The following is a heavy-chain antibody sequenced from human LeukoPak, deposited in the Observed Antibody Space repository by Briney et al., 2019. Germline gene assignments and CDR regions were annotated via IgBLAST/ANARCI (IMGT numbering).Heavy chain of an antibody. CDR2: INHSGST. J-gene: IGHJ6*02. CDR3: ARVGGTNYYYYGMDV. D-gene: IGHD1-26*01. CDR1: GGSFSGYY. V-gene: IGHV4-34*01. Sequence: SETLSLTCAVYGGSFSGYYWSWIRQPPGKGLEWIGEINHSGSTNYNPSLKSRVTISVDTSKNQFSLKLSSVTAADTAVYYCARVGGTNYYYYGMDVWGQGTTATVSS.